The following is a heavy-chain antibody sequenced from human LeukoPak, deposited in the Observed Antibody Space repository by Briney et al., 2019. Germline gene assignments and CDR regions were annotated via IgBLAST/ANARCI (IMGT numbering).Heavy chain of an antibody. D-gene: IGHD3-22*01. CDR2: IYHSGST. CDR3: VRDRHLSMIPRGHFDY. V-gene: IGHV4-38-2*02. J-gene: IGHJ4*02. CDR1: GYSISHGYY. Sequence: SETLSLTCAVSGYSISHGYYWGWVRQPPGKGLEWIGSIYHSGSTYYNPSLKSRVTISVDTSKNQFSLKLRSVTAADAVVYCCVRDRHLSMIPRGHFDYWGQGTLVTVSS.